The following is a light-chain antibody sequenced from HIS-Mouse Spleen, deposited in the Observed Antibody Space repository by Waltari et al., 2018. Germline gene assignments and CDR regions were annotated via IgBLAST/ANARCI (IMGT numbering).Light chain of an antibody. CDR1: SSDLGGYNY. CDR3: SSYTSSSFNVV. V-gene: IGLV2-14*03. J-gene: IGLJ2*01. Sequence: QSALTQPASVSGSPGQSITISCTGTSSDLGGYNYVPWYHQHPGKAPKLLIYDVSNRPSGVSNRFSGSKSGNTASLTISGLQAEDEADYYCSSYTSSSFNVVFGGGTKLTVL. CDR2: DVS.